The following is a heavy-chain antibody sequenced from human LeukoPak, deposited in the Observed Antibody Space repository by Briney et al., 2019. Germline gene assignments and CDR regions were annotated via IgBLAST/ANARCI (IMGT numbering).Heavy chain of an antibody. V-gene: IGHV1-18*01. Sequence: AASVTVSCTASGYTFTSYAISWVRQAPGQGLEWMGWISGYNGNTKYAQKVQGRVTMTTETSTSTAYLELRSLRSDDTAVYYCARGYSYGSDYYYGMDVWGQGTTVTVSS. CDR1: GYTFTSYA. D-gene: IGHD5-18*01. CDR2: ISGYNGNT. J-gene: IGHJ6*02. CDR3: ARGYSYGSDYYYGMDV.